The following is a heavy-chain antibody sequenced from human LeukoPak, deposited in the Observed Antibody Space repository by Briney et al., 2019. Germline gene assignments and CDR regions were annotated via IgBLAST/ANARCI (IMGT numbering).Heavy chain of an antibody. J-gene: IGHJ4*02. CDR3: ARGRGNYDILQQD. CDR1: GFTFDNYA. D-gene: IGHD3-9*01. CDR2: ISWNSGTI. V-gene: IGHV3-9*01. Sequence: GGSLRLSCAASGFTFDNYAMNWVRQVPGKGLEWISLISWNSGTIGYADSAKGRFTISRDNANNFLYLQMNSLRAEDTAVYYCARGRGNYDILQQDWGQGTLVTVSS.